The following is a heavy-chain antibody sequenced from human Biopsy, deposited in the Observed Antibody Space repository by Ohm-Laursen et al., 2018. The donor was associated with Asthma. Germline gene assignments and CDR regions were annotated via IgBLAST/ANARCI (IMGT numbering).Heavy chain of an antibody. CDR1: GFTFRAHA. CDR2: IYSGGTS. CDR3: ARGDSSNWSHYYFDY. Sequence: SLRLSCTASGFTFRAHAMSWVRQAPGKGLEWVSVIYSGGTSHTADPVRGRFTISRDYSKNTLYLQMHSLRAEDTAVYYCARGDSSNWSHYYFDYWGQGTLVTVSS. J-gene: IGHJ4*02. V-gene: IGHV3-23*03. D-gene: IGHD3-22*01.